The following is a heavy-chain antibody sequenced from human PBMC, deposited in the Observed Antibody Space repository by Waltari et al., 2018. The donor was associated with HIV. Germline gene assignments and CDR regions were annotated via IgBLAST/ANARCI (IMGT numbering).Heavy chain of an antibody. Sequence: VQLPQWGTGRLMPSETLSLTCAVYGGSFNGYYWTWIRQSPGNGLEWIGEVDYSGDTNYNPSLKSRLTISVDTSKNQFSLKLTSMTTADTGLYYCARGPHTSIFGVVKYFQPWGQGTLVTVSS. V-gene: IGHV4-34*02. CDR3: ARGPHTSIFGVVKYFQP. CDR2: VDYSGDT. D-gene: IGHD3-3*01. CDR1: GGSFNGYY. J-gene: IGHJ1*01.